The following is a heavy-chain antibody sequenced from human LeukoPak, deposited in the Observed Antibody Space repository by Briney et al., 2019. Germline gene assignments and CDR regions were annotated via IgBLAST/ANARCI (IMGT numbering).Heavy chain of an antibody. Sequence: SETLSLTCTVSGGSISSSSYYWGWIRQPPGKGLEWIGSIYYSGSTYYNPSLKSRVTISVDTSKNQFSLKLSSVTAADTAVYYCARAPGYQLLRFDYWGHGTLITVSS. D-gene: IGHD2-2*01. CDR3: ARAPGYQLLRFDY. CDR1: GGSISSSSYY. CDR2: IYYSGST. V-gene: IGHV4-39*01. J-gene: IGHJ4*01.